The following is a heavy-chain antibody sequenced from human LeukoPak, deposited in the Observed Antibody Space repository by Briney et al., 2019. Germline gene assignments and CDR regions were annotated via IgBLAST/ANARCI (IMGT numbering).Heavy chain of an antibody. CDR1: GGSFSGYY. V-gene: IGHV4-34*01. CDR2: INHSGST. Sequence: SETLSLTCAVYGGSFSGYYWSWIRQPPGKGLEWIGEINHSGSTNYNPSLKSRVTIPVDTSKNQFSLKLSSVTAADTAVYYCARGPDNWFDPWGQGTLVTVSS. J-gene: IGHJ5*02. CDR3: ARGPDNWFDP.